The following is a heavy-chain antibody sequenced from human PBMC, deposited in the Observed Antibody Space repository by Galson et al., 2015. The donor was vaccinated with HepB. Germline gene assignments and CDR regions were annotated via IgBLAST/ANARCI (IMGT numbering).Heavy chain of an antibody. V-gene: IGHV3-23*01. D-gene: IGHD2-2*01. Sequence: SLRLSCAASGFTFSSYAMSWVRQAPGKGLEWVSAISGSGGSTYYADSVKGRFTISRDNSKDTLYLQMNSLRAEDTAVYYCARDTRYCSSTSCYYYGMDVWGQGTTVTVSS. CDR3: ARDTRYCSSTSCYYYGMDV. CDR1: GFTFSSYA. J-gene: IGHJ6*02. CDR2: ISGSGGST.